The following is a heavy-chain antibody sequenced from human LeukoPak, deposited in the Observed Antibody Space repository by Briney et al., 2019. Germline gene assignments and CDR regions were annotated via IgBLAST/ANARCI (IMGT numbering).Heavy chain of an antibody. CDR2: IYYSGST. CDR3: ASLSGFYLD. CDR1: GGSISSGGYF. J-gene: IGHJ4*02. D-gene: IGHD3-22*01. Sequence: SETLSLTCTVSGGSISSGGYFWGWIRQHPGKGLEWIGYIYYSGSTYYSPSLKSRVTISVDTSKNQFSLKLNSVTAADTAVYYCASLSGFYLDWGQGTLVTVSS. V-gene: IGHV4-31*03.